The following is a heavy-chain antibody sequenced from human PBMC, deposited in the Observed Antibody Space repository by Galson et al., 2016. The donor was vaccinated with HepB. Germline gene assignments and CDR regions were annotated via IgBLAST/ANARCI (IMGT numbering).Heavy chain of an antibody. CDR1: GGSISSTSYY. V-gene: IGHV4-39*01. J-gene: IGHJ4*02. CDR3: ASGSGPIPRIDS. Sequence: SETLSLTCTVSGGSISSTSYYWGWIRQPPGKGLEWIGSIYYSGSTYYTPSLTSRVTISVDTSKSQFSLKLSSVTAADTALYYCASGSGPIPRIDSWGQGTLVTVSS. CDR2: IYYSGST.